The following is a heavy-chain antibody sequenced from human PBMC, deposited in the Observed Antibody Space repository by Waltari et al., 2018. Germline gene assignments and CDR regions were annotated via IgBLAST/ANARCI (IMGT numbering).Heavy chain of an antibody. CDR2: INYSGST. V-gene: IGHV4-39*01. Sequence: QLQLQESGPGLVKPSETLSLTCTVSGGSISSSSYYWGWVRQPPGKGLEWIGRINYSGSTYYNPSLKSRVTISVDTSKNQFSLELRSVTAADTAVYYCARHRGSWYIFDYWGQGTLVTVSS. D-gene: IGHD6-13*01. CDR3: ARHRGSWYIFDY. J-gene: IGHJ4*02. CDR1: GGSISSSSYY.